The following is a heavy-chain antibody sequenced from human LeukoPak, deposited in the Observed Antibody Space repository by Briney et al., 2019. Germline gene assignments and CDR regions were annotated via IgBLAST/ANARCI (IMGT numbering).Heavy chain of an antibody. D-gene: IGHD1-26*01. CDR1: GFTFSSYW. CDR2: IKQDGSEK. J-gene: IGHJ3*02. CDR3: ARARTRYSGSYGGAFDI. V-gene: IGHV3-7*01. Sequence: GGSLRLSCAASGFTFSSYWMSWVRQAPGKGLEWVANIKQDGSEKYYVDSVKGRFTISRDNAKNSLYLQMNSLSAEDTAVYYCARARTRYSGSYGGAFDIWGQGTMVTVSS.